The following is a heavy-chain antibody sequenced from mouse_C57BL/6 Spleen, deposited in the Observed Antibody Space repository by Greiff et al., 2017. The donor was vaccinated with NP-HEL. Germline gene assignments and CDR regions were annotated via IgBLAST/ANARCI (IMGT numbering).Heavy chain of an antibody. D-gene: IGHD2-4*01. J-gene: IGHJ1*03. CDR2: INPSTGGT. CDR1: GYSFTGYY. V-gene: IGHV1-42*01. Sequence: EVQLQQPGPELVKPGASVKISCKASGYSFTGYYMNWVKQSPEKSLEWIGEINPSTGGTTYNQKFKAKATLTVDKSSSTAYMQLKSLTSEDSAVYYYARGIYYDYYWYFDVWGKGTTVTVSS. CDR3: ARGIYYDYYWYFDV.